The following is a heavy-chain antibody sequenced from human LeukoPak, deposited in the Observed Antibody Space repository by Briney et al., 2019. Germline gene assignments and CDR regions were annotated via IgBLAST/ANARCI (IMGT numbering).Heavy chain of an antibody. V-gene: IGHV3-23*01. CDR1: GFTFSSYA. CDR2: ISGSGGST. CDR3: ARDSDTGSYDY. D-gene: IGHD1-26*01. J-gene: IGHJ3*01. Sequence: PGGSLRLSCAASGFTFSSYAMSWVRQAPGKVLEWVSTISGSGGSTYYADSVKGRFTISRDNAKNTLFLQLNSLRAEDTAVYYCARDSDTGSYDYWGQGTMVTVSS.